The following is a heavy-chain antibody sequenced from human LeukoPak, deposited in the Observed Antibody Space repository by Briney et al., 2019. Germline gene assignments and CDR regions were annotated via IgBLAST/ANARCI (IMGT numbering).Heavy chain of an antibody. Sequence: SETLSLTCAVYGGSFSGYYWSWIRQPPGKGLEWIGEINHSGSTNYNPSLKSRVTISIDTSKNQFSLKLSSVTAADTAVYYCARVVVVVRGFYFDYWGQGTLVTVSS. J-gene: IGHJ4*02. D-gene: IGHD2-15*01. V-gene: IGHV4-34*01. CDR1: GGSFSGYY. CDR2: INHSGST. CDR3: ARVVVVVRGFYFDY.